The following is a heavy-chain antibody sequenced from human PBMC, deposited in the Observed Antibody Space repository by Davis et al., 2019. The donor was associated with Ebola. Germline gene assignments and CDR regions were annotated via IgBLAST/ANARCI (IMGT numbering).Heavy chain of an antibody. CDR1: GFTVSSNY. Sequence: GESLKISCAASGFTVSSNYMSWVRQAPGKGLEWVSVIYSGGSTYYADSVKGRFTISRDNAKNTLYLQMNSLRAEDTAVYYCARASSTSCPDYWGQGTLVTVSS. CDR3: ARASSTSCPDY. V-gene: IGHV3-53*01. D-gene: IGHD2-2*01. CDR2: IYSGGST. J-gene: IGHJ4*02.